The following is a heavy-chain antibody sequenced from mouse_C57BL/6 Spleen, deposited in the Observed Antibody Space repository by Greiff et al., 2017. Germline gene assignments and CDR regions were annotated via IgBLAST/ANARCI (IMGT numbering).Heavy chain of an antibody. Sequence: QVQLQQPGAELVKPGASVKLSCKASGYTFTSYWMHWVKQRPGQGLEWIGMIHPNSGSTNYNEKFKSKATLTVDKSSSTAYMQLSSLTSEDSAVYYCAPTTVVTHAMDYWVQGTSVTVSS. J-gene: IGHJ4*01. V-gene: IGHV1-64*01. CDR2: IHPNSGST. CDR1: GYTFTSYW. D-gene: IGHD1-1*01. CDR3: APTTVVTHAMDY.